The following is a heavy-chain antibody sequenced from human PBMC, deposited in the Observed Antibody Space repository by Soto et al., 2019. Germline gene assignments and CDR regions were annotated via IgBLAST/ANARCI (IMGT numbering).Heavy chain of an antibody. CDR1: GFTFRTYA. J-gene: IGHJ5*02. Sequence: PGGSLRLSCAASGFTFRTYAMTWVRQAPGKGLEWVSGISVSGGSTYYAESVKGRFTISRDNSKNTLYLQMNSLRAEDTAVYYCAKDLMVRSSGWYDWFDPWGQGTLVNVSS. D-gene: IGHD6-19*01. CDR2: ISVSGGST. V-gene: IGHV3-23*01. CDR3: AKDLMVRSSGWYDWFDP.